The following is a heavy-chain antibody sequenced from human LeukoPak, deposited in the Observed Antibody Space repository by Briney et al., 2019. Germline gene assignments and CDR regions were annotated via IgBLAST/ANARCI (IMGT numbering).Heavy chain of an antibody. CDR3: AKGVGPLSCYGVDV. J-gene: IGHJ6*02. D-gene: IGHD1-26*01. CDR2: ISGSGGST. V-gene: IGHV3-23*01. CDR1: GFTFSSYA. Sequence: GGSLRLSCAASGFTFSSYAMSWVRQAPGKGLEWVSAISGSGGSTYYADSVKGRFTISRDNSKNTLYLQMNSLRAEDTAVYYCAKGVGPLSCYGVDVWGQGTTVTVSS.